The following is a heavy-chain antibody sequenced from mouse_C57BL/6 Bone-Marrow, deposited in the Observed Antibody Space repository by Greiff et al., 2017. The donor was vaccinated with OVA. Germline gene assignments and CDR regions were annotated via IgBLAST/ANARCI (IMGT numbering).Heavy chain of an antibody. Sequence: QVQLQQSGPELVKPGASVKISCKASGYAFSSSWMNWVKQRPGKGLEWIGRIYPGDGDTNYNGKFKGKATLTADKASSTAYMQLSSLTSEDSAVYFCASPMDYWGQGTSVTVSS. CDR1: GYAFSSSW. CDR3: ASPMDY. V-gene: IGHV1-82*01. CDR2: IYPGDGDT. J-gene: IGHJ4*01.